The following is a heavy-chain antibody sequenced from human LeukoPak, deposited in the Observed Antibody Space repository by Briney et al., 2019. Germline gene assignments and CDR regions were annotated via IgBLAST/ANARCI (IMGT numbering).Heavy chain of an antibody. Sequence: VASVKVSCKASGYTFTGYYMHWVRQAPGQGLEWMGRINPNSGGTNYAQKFQGRVTMTRDTSISTAYMELSRLRSDDTAVYYCARRGEYSSGWPFDYWGQGTLVTVSS. CDR1: GYTFTGYY. V-gene: IGHV1-2*06. CDR3: ARRGEYSSGWPFDY. J-gene: IGHJ4*02. D-gene: IGHD6-19*01. CDR2: INPNSGGT.